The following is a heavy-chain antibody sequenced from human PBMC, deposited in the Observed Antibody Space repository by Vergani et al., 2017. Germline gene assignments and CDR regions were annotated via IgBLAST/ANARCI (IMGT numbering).Heavy chain of an antibody. CDR1: GGSFSGYY. V-gene: IGHV4-34*01. D-gene: IGHD3-9*01. Sequence: QVQLQQWGAGLLKPSETLSLTCAVYGGSFSGYYWSWIRQPPGKGLEWIGEINHSGSTNYNPSLKSRVTISVDPSKNHFSLKLSSVTAAYTAVYYCAGRAYYDILTGYDTSFDYWGQGTLVTVSS. J-gene: IGHJ4*02. CDR2: INHSGST. CDR3: AGRAYYDILTGYDTSFDY.